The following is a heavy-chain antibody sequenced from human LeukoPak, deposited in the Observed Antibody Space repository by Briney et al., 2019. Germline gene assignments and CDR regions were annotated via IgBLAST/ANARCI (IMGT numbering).Heavy chain of an antibody. D-gene: IGHD3-22*01. CDR2: ISSSSSTI. Sequence: GGSLRLSCAASGFTFSTYSMNWVRQAPGKGLEWVSYISSSSSTIYYGDSMEGRFTISRDNAKNSLYLQMNSLRDEDTAVYYCARDIVRTTSGYYRPDAFDIWGQGTMVTVSS. CDR3: ARDIVRTTSGYYRPDAFDI. J-gene: IGHJ3*02. V-gene: IGHV3-48*02. CDR1: GFTFSTYS.